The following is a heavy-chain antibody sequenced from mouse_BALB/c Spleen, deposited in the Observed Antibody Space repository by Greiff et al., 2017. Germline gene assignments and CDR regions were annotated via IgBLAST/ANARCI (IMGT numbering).Heavy chain of an antibody. CDR1: GFTFSNYW. CDR2: IRLKSNNYAT. J-gene: IGHJ3*01. CDR3: TRQLGPSWFAY. Sequence: EVQLVESGGGLVQPGGSMKLSCVASGFTFSNYWMNWVRQSPEKGLEWVAEIRLKSNNYATHYAESVKGRFTISRDDSKSSVYLQMNNLRAEDTGIYYCTRQLGPSWFAYWGQGTLVTVSA. V-gene: IGHV6-6*02. D-gene: IGHD3-1*01.